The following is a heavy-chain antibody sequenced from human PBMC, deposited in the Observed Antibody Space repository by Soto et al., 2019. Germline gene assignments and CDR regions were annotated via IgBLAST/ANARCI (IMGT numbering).Heavy chain of an antibody. CDR2: IDYSGST. CDR3: ARVRLGSIAAADKGGGYYYGMDV. J-gene: IGHJ6*02. V-gene: IGHV4-61*01. Sequence: SETLSLTCTVSGGSVSSGSYYWSWIRQPPGKGLEWIGYIDYSGSTNYNPSLKSRVTIAVDTSTTQFSLKLSSVTAADTAVYYCARVRLGSIAAADKGGGYYYGMDVWGQGTTVTVSS. CDR1: GGSVSSGSYY. D-gene: IGHD6-13*01.